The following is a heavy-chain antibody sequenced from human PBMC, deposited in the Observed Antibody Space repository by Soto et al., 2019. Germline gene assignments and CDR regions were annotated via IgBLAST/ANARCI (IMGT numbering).Heavy chain of an antibody. CDR1: EFTFSSYW. CDR2: LNEDGSFT. V-gene: IGHV3-74*03. Sequence: GGSLRLSCVASEFTFSSYWMHWVRQVPGKGLVWVSRLNEDGSFTSYADSVKGRFNIFRDNAKKTLYLQMNSLSAEDSAVYYCARDLSGRADVWGQGTTVTVSS. CDR3: ARDLSGRADV. J-gene: IGHJ6*02. D-gene: IGHD3-10*01.